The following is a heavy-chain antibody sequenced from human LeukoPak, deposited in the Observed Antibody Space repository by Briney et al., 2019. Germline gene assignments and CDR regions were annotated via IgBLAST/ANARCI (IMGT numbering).Heavy chain of an antibody. CDR2: INPSGGST. D-gene: IGHD2-21*02. J-gene: IGHJ5*02. CDR3: ARRLWAYCGGDCYAQFFDP. CDR1: GYTFTSYY. V-gene: IGHV1-46*01. Sequence: ASVKVSCKASGYTFTSYYMHWVRQAPGQGLEWMGIINPSGGSTSYAQKFQGRVTMTRDTSTSTVYMEPSSLRSEDTAVYYCARRLWAYCGGDCYAQFFDPLGQGTLVTVSS.